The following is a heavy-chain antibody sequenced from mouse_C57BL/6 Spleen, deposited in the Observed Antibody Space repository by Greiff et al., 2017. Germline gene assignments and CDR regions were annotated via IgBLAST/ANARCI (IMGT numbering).Heavy chain of an antibody. V-gene: IGHV1-80*01. CDR1: GYAFSSYW. J-gene: IGHJ1*03. CDR3: ARATMITTSYWYFDV. CDR2: IYPGDGDT. Sequence: VKLVESGAELVKPGASVKISCKASGYAFSSYWMNWVKQRPGKGLEWIGQIYPGDGDTNYNGKFKGKATLTADKSSSTAYMQLSSLTSEDSAVYFCARATMITTSYWYFDVWGTGTTVTVSS. D-gene: IGHD2-4*01.